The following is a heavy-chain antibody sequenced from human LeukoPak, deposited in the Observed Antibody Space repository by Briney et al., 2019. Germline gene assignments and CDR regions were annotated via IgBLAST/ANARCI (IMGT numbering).Heavy chain of an antibody. V-gene: IGHV4-38-2*02. Sequence: KSSETLSLTCPVSGYSISSGYYWGWIRQPPGKGLEWIGSIYHSGSTYYSPSLKSRVTISVDTSKNQFSLKLSSVTAADTAVYYCARGRGFDYWGQGTLVTVSS. D-gene: IGHD3-16*01. CDR3: ARGRGFDY. CDR1: GYSISSGYY. J-gene: IGHJ4*02. CDR2: IYHSGST.